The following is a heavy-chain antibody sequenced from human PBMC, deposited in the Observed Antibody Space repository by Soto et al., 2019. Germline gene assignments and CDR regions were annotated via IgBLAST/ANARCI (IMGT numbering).Heavy chain of an antibody. J-gene: IGHJ4*02. D-gene: IGHD5-18*01. CDR3: ASSLLVGYGLEGESD. Sequence: QVQLVQSGAEVKKPGASVKVSCKASGYTFTSYGISWVRQAPGQGLEWMGWISAYNGNTNYAPKLQGRVTMTTATATRTAYMELRSLRSAATAGYYCASSLLVGYGLEGESDWGQGTLVTVSS. CDR2: ISAYNGNT. V-gene: IGHV1-18*01. CDR1: GYTFTSYG.